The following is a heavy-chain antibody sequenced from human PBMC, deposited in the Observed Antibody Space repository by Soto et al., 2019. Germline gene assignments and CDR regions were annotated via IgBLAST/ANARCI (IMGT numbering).Heavy chain of an antibody. CDR1: GFTFSSYA. CDR2: ISYDGSNK. Sequence: QVQLVESGGGVVQPGRSLRLSCAASGFTFSSYAMHWVRQAPGKGLEWVAVISYDGSNKYYADSVKGRFTISRDNSKNTLYLQMNSLRAEDTAVYYCARDRGPRYDFWSGYLYYYYGMDVWGQGTTVTVSS. CDR3: ARDRGPRYDFWSGYLYYYYGMDV. V-gene: IGHV3-30-3*01. D-gene: IGHD3-3*01. J-gene: IGHJ6*02.